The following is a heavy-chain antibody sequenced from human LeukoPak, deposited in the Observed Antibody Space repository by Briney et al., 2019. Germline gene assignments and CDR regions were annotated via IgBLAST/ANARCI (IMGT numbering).Heavy chain of an antibody. D-gene: IGHD3-9*01. CDR2: INHSGST. J-gene: IGHJ6*03. CDR1: GGSFSGYY. Sequence: PSETLSLTCAVYGGSFSGYYWSWIRQPPGKGLEWIGEINHSGSTNYNPSLKSRVTISVDTSKNQFSLKLSSVTAADTAVYYCARIAGKYYDILTGYLSYYYYYYMDVWGKGTTVTISS. CDR3: ARIAGKYYDILTGYLSYYYYYYMDV. V-gene: IGHV4-34*01.